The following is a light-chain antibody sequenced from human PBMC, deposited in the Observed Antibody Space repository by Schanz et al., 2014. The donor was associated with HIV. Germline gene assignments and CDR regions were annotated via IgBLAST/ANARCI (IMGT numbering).Light chain of an antibody. CDR2: DNN. CDR3: GTWDSTLSAWV. Sequence: QSVLTQPPSVSAAPGQKVTISCSGGSSNIGNHYVSWYQQLPGTAPTVLIYDNNKRFSGIPDRFSGSKSGTSATLGITGLQTGDEADYYCGTWDSTLSAWVLGGGTKLTVL. CDR1: SSNIGNHY. J-gene: IGLJ2*01. V-gene: IGLV1-51*01.